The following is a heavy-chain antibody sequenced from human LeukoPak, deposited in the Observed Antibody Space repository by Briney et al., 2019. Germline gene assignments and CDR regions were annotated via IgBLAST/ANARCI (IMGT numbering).Heavy chain of an antibody. CDR3: ARHSPDYYDSSGYDQEGSSFDY. Sequence: SETLSLTCTVSGGSINSYYWNWIRQPAGKGLEWIGHIQTSGSTKYNPSLKSRVTISVDTSKNQFSLKLSSVTAADTAVYYCARHSPDYYDSSGYDQEGSSFDYWGQGTLVTVST. CDR1: GGSINSYY. J-gene: IGHJ4*02. V-gene: IGHV4-4*07. D-gene: IGHD3-22*01. CDR2: IQTSGST.